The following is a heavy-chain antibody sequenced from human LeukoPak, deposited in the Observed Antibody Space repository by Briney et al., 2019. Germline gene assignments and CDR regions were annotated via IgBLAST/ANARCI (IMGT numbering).Heavy chain of an antibody. CDR1: GFTFSSYW. Sequence: GGSLRLSCAASGFTFSSYWMSWVRQAPGKGLEWVANIKQDGSEKYYVDSVKGRFTISRDNAKNSLYLQMNSLRAEDTAVYYCARNYYGSGSYYLGGHDAFDIWGQGTMVTVSS. D-gene: IGHD3-10*01. CDR3: ARNYYGSGSYYLGGHDAFDI. CDR2: IKQDGSEK. V-gene: IGHV3-7*03. J-gene: IGHJ3*02.